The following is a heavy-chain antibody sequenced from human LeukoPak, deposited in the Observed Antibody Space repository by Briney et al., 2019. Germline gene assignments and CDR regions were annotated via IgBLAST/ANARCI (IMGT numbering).Heavy chain of an antibody. Sequence: QPGGSLRLSCTASGFTVRNNYMSWVRQAPGKGLEWVSISYSDTNTNYADSVKGRFTISRDTSQNTLSLQMNSLRAEDTAVYYCVRKNRDFNAAFDIWGQGTVVTVSA. V-gene: IGHV3-53*01. CDR3: VRKNRDFNAAFDI. CDR2: SYSDTNT. J-gene: IGHJ3*02. CDR1: GFTVRNNY. D-gene: IGHD1-14*01.